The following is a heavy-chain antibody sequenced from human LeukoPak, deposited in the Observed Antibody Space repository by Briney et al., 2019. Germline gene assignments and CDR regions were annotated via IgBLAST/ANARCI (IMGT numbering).Heavy chain of an antibody. V-gene: IGHV4-4*07. D-gene: IGHD2-21*02. CDR1: GASISSRY. Sequence: KPSETLSLTCSVSGASISSRYWSWIRQPPGKGPEWIGRVYTRGSTQYNPSLKSRVIMSVDASRNQFSLRLNSVTAADTAVYYCARAKGRDVVATRERYFDLWGRGILVTVS. J-gene: IGHJ2*01. CDR2: VYTRGST. CDR3: ARAKGRDVVATRERYFDL.